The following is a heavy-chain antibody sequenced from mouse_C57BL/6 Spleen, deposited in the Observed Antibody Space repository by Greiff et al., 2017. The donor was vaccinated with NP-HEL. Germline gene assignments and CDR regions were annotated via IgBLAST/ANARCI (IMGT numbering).Heavy chain of an antibody. CDR3: ARLEFAY. CDR2: ISSGGSYT. V-gene: IGHV5-6*01. J-gene: IGHJ3*01. CDR1: GFTFSSYG. Sequence: EVQRVESGGDLVKPGGSLKLSCAASGFTFSSYGMSWVRQTPDKRLEWVATISSGGSYTYYPDSVKGRFTISRDNAKNTLYLQMSSLKSEDTAMYYCARLEFAYWGQGTLVTVSA.